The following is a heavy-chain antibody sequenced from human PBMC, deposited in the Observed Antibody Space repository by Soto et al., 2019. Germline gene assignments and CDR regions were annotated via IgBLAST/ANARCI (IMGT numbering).Heavy chain of an antibody. V-gene: IGHV4-34*01. CDR1: GGSFSGYY. D-gene: IGHD3-3*01. J-gene: IGHJ5*02. Sequence: LPETLSLTCAVYGGSFSGYYWSWIRQPPGKGLEWIGEINHSGSTNYNPSLKSRVTISVDTSKNQFSLKLSSVTAADTAVYYCARAISGVLLRFLEWTKQGTTYNWFDPWGQGTLVTFSS. CDR2: INHSGST. CDR3: ARAISGVLLRFLEWTKQGTTYNWFDP.